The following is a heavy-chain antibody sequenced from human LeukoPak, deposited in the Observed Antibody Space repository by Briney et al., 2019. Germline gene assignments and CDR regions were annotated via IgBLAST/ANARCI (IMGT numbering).Heavy chain of an antibody. V-gene: IGHV4-39*07. Sequence: SETLSLTCTVSGGSISSSSYYWGWIRQPPGKGLEWIGSIYYSGSTYYNPSLKSRVTISVDTSKNQLSLKLSSVTAADTAVYYCARDPGSSWYYYYYGMDVWGQGTTVTVSS. D-gene: IGHD6-13*01. CDR3: ARDPGSSWYYYYYGMDV. CDR1: GGSISSSSYY. CDR2: IYYSGST. J-gene: IGHJ6*02.